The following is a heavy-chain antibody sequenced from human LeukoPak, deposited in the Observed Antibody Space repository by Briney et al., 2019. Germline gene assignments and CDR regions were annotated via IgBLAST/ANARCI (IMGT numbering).Heavy chain of an antibody. J-gene: IGHJ4*02. CDR2: SSYDESNK. Sequence: GGSLRLSCAASGSTFSRYGMHWVRQAPGKGLEWVAVSSYDESNKYYADSVKGRFTISRDNSKNTLYLQMSSLRAEDTAVYYCAKDHRYCSSASCTDFDYWGQGTLVTVSS. D-gene: IGHD2-2*01. CDR1: GSTFSRYG. CDR3: AKDHRYCSSASCTDFDY. V-gene: IGHV3-30*18.